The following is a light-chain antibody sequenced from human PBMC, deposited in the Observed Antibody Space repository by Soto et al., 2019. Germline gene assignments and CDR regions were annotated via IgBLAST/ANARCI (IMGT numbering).Light chain of an antibody. CDR1: SSDVGRYNL. CDR2: EDI. Sequence: QPALTQPASVSGSPGQSITISCTGTSSDVGRYNLVSWYQQHPGKAPKLMIYEDIERPSGVSNRFSGSKSGNTASLTISGLQTEDEAEYYCCSYAGGTSVVFGGGTKLTVL. V-gene: IGLV2-23*01. CDR3: CSYAGGTSVV. J-gene: IGLJ2*01.